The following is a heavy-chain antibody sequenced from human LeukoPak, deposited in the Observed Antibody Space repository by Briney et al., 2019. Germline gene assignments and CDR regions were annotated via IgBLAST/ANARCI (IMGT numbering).Heavy chain of an antibody. D-gene: IGHD6-6*01. CDR1: GGSISSSSYY. J-gene: IGHJ4*02. CDR3: ARGVARSSKFHFSYYFDY. V-gene: IGHV4-39*07. CDR2: IYHSGST. Sequence: PSETLSLTCTVSGGSISSSSYYWGWIRQPPGKGLEWIGSIYHSGSTYYNPSLKSRVTISVDTSKNQFSLKLSSVTAADAAVYYCARGVARSSKFHFSYYFDYWGQGTLVTVSS.